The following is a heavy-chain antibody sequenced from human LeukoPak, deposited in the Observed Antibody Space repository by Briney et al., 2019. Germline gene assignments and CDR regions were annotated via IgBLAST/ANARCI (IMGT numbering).Heavy chain of an antibody. D-gene: IGHD3/OR15-3a*01. J-gene: IGHJ4*02. Sequence: GGSLRLSCAASGFTFSSYWMHWVRQAPGKGLVWVSRINSDGSSTSYADSVKGRFTISRDNAKNTLYLQMNSLRAEDTAVYYCARVDPAAPFDYWGQGTLVTVSS. CDR3: ARVDPAAPFDY. V-gene: IGHV3-74*01. CDR1: GFTFSSYW. CDR2: INSDGSST.